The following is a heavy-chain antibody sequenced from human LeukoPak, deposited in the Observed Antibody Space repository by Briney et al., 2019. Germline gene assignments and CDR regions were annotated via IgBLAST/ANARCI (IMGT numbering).Heavy chain of an antibody. CDR2: ISASGGST. Sequence: GGSLRLSCAASGFTFSSYAMSWVRQAPGKGLEWVSAISASGGSTYYADSVKGRFTISRDNSKNTLYQQMNSLRAEDTAVYYCAYSSTWTDFDYWGQGTLVTVSS. V-gene: IGHV3-23*01. J-gene: IGHJ4*02. D-gene: IGHD6-13*01. CDR1: GFTFSSYA. CDR3: AYSSTWTDFDY.